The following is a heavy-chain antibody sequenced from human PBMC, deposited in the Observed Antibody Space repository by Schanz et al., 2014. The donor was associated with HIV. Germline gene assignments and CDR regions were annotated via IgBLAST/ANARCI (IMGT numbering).Heavy chain of an antibody. Sequence: VQLVESGGGVVQPGRSLRLSCAASEFIFSSYAMHWVRQAPGKGLEWVAAISYDGSNKYYAESVKGRFAISRDNSKNTLYLQMNSLRAEDTAVYYCAKGSSLWSFYYGMDVWGQGTTVTVSS. CDR2: ISYDGSNK. CDR3: AKGSSLWSFYYGMDV. V-gene: IGHV3-30*09. J-gene: IGHJ6*02. CDR1: EFIFSSYA. D-gene: IGHD3-10*01.